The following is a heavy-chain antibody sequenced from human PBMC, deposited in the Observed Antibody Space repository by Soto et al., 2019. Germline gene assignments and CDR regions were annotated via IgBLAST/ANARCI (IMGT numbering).Heavy chain of an antibody. CDR3: TTDRIAVRQYNHYAVDV. CDR1: GFTFRNAW. Sequence: GGSLRLSCAASGFTFRNAWMTWVRQAPGKGLEWIGRIKSKTDGGTTDYAAPVKGRFTISRDDSRDTLWLEMNSLKTEDTAVYYCTTDRIAVRQYNHYAVDVWGQATTVTVSS. D-gene: IGHD6-6*01. CDR2: IKSKTDGGTT. V-gene: IGHV3-15*01. J-gene: IGHJ6*02.